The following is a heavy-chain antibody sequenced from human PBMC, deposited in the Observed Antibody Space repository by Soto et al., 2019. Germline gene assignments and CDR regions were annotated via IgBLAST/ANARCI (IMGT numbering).Heavy chain of an antibody. V-gene: IGHV1-58*01. CDR2: IVVGSGNT. CDR1: GFTFTSSA. Sequence: SVKVSCKVTGFTFTSSAVQWVRQARGQRLEWIGWIVVGSGNTNYAQKFQERVTITRDMSTSTAYMELSSLRSEDTAVYYCAAIRGYRLDYYYYYGMDVWGKGTTVTVSS. CDR3: AAIRGYRLDYYYYYGMDV. D-gene: IGHD5-18*01. J-gene: IGHJ6*04.